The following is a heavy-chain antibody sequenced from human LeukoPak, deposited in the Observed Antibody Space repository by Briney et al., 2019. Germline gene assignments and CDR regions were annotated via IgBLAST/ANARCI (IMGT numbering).Heavy chain of an antibody. J-gene: IGHJ4*02. D-gene: IGHD2-15*01. V-gene: IGHV4-39*07. Sequence: SETLSLTCTVSGGSISSSSYYWGWIRQPPGKGLEWIGSIYYSGSTYYNPSLKSRVTISVDTSKNQFSLKLSSVTAADTAVYYCAAGYCSGGSCYSRIDYWGQGTLVTVSS. CDR2: IYYSGST. CDR3: AAGYCSGGSCYSRIDY. CDR1: GGSISSSSYY.